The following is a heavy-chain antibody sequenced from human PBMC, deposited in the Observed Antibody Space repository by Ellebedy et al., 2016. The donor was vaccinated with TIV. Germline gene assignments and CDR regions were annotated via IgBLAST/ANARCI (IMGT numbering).Heavy chain of an antibody. CDR2: IWDDGSNI. CDR1: GFTFSNYA. D-gene: IGHD3-10*01. CDR3: ARGTSYYGSGNTALDS. Sequence: PGGSLRLSCAASGFTFSNYAMHWVRQAPGKGLEWVARIWDDGSNIDYADSVKGRFIISRDNSKKTLYLQMNSMRVEDTAVYYCARGTSYYGSGNTALDSWGQGTLVTVSS. J-gene: IGHJ4*02. V-gene: IGHV3-33*01.